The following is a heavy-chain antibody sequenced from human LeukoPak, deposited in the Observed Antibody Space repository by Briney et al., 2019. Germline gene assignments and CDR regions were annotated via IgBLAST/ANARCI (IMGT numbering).Heavy chain of an antibody. Sequence: ASVKVSCKTSGYTFTTYSITWVRQAPGQGLEWMGWISAYNGATSYAQKFQDRVTMTTDTSTNTAYMELRSLRSDDTAVYYCARDTPSQQWLKDWGQGTLVTVSS. V-gene: IGHV1-18*01. J-gene: IGHJ4*02. CDR2: ISAYNGAT. CDR1: GYTFTTYS. D-gene: IGHD6-19*01. CDR3: ARDTPSQQWLKD.